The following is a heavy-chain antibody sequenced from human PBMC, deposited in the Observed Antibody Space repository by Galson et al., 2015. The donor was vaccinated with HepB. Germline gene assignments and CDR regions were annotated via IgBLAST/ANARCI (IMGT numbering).Heavy chain of an antibody. D-gene: IGHD3-22*01. V-gene: IGHV3-33*08. Sequence: SLRLSCAASGFTFSSYGMHWVRQAPGKGLEWVAVIWYDGSNKYYADSVKGRFTISRDNSKNTLYLQMNSLRAEDTAVYYCAREVWYYYDSSGYYLDYWGQGTLVTVSS. J-gene: IGHJ4*02. CDR1: GFTFSSYG. CDR3: AREVWYYYDSSGYYLDY. CDR2: IWYDGSNK.